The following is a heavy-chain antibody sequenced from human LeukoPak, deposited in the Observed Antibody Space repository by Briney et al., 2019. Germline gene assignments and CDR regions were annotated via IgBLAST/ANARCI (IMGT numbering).Heavy chain of an antibody. CDR3: ARGHSSGWDFDF. CDR2: ISSTSRTI. CDR1: GFTFSDYE. Sequence: PGGSLRLSCAASGFTFSDYEMNWVRQAPGKGLEWVSYISSTSRTIFYADSVKGRFTISRDNAKNSLYLQMNSLRAEDTAVYYCARGHSSGWDFDFWGQGTLVTVSS. D-gene: IGHD6-19*01. V-gene: IGHV3-48*03. J-gene: IGHJ4*02.